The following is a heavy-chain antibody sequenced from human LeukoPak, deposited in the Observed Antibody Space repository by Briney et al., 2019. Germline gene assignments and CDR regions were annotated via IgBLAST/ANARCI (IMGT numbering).Heavy chain of an antibody. V-gene: IGHV4-59*01. CDR2: IYYSGST. J-gene: IGHJ6*03. Sequence: PSETLSLTCTVSGVSISSYYWSWVRQPPGKGLEWIGYIYYSGSTNYNPSLKSRVTISVDTSKNQFSLKLSSVTAADTAVYYCAREGSGAHLGDYMVVWGKGTTVTVSS. CDR3: AREGSGAHLGDYMVV. CDR1: GVSISSYY. D-gene: IGHD3-10*01.